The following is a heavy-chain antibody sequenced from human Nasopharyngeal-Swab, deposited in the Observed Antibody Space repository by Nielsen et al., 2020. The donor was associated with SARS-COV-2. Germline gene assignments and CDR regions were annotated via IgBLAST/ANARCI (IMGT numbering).Heavy chain of an antibody. CDR2: IYTSGST. Sequence: WIRQPPGKGLEWIGRIYTSGSTNYNPSLKSRVTISVDTSKNQFSLKLSSVTAADTAVYYCARGRVVLAASRYGMDVWGQGTTVTVSS. J-gene: IGHJ6*02. D-gene: IGHD2-2*01. V-gene: IGHV4-61*02. CDR3: ARGRVVLAASRYGMDV.